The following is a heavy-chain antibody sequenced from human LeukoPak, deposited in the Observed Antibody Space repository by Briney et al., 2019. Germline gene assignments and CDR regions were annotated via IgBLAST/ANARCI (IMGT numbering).Heavy chain of an antibody. V-gene: IGHV3-9*01. D-gene: IGHD6-6*01. Sequence: GRSLRLSCAASGFTFDDYAMHWVRQAPGKGLEWVSGISWNSGSIGYADSVKGRFTISRDNAKNSLYLQMNSLRAEDTALYYCAKVLLAARLDDAFDIWGQGTMVTVSS. CDR3: AKVLLAARLDDAFDI. CDR2: ISWNSGSI. J-gene: IGHJ3*02. CDR1: GFTFDDYA.